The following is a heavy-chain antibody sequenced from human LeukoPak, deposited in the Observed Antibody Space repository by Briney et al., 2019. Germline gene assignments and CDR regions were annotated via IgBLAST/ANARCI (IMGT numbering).Heavy chain of an antibody. CDR2: ISAGNGNT. CDR1: GYTFTSYA. J-gene: IGHJ4*02. Sequence: ASVKVSFKASGYTFTSYAIHWVRQAPGQRLEWMGWISAGNGNTKYSQNFQGRVTFISNTSATTAFMELSSLRSEDAAVYYCARDSGSGNNDYWGRGTLVTVSS. V-gene: IGHV1-3*01. CDR3: ARDSGSGNNDY. D-gene: IGHD1-26*01.